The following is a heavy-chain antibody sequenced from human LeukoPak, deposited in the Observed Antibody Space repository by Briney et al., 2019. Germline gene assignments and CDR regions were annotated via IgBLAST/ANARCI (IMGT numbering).Heavy chain of an antibody. CDR3: ARHRSIAARLHHFDY. J-gene: IGHJ4*02. CDR2: IYSGGST. D-gene: IGHD6-6*01. CDR1: GFTVSSNY. V-gene: IGHV3-66*04. Sequence: GGSLRLSCAASGFTVSSNYMSWVRQAPGKGLEWVSVIYSGGSTYYADSVRGRFTISRDNSKNTLYLQMNSLRAEDTAVYYCARHRSIAARLHHFDYWGQGTLVTVSS.